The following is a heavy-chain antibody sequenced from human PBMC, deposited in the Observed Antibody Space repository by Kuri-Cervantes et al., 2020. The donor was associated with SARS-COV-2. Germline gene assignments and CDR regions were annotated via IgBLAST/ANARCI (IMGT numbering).Heavy chain of an antibody. V-gene: IGHV3-30*03. D-gene: IGHD3-9*01. Sequence: LSLTCVASGFTFRSYGTHWVRQTPGRGLEWVARISYDESDHYYGDSVKGRFTISRDNAKNTLYLQMNSLRAEDTAVYYCARDGPYYDILTGYYDGASRKEYYYYYYMDVWGKGTTVTVSS. J-gene: IGHJ6*03. CDR3: ARDGPYYDILTGYYDGASRKEYYYYYYMDV. CDR2: ISYDESDH. CDR1: GFTFRSYG.